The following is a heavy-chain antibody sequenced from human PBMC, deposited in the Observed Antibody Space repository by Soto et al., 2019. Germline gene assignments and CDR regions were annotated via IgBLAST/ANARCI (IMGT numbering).Heavy chain of an antibody. Sequence: QVQLVQSGGEVKKPGASVKVSCKASGYTFTSFGITWVRQAPGHGLEWMGWISAYNGDTKYAQKVQGRVTMTTDTATNPAPMELRSLRPDDTAVYYCARGGDSYGDDYWGQGTLVTVSS. CDR2: ISAYNGDT. CDR1: GYTFTSFG. J-gene: IGHJ4*02. D-gene: IGHD5-18*01. V-gene: IGHV1-18*01. CDR3: ARGGDSYGDDY.